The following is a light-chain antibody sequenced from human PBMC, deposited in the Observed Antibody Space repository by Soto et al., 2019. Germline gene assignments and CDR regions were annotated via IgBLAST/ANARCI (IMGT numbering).Light chain of an antibody. J-gene: IGKJ4*01. CDR1: QSVSSSS. CDR2: GAS. Sequence: EIVLTQSPGTLSLSPGERATLSCRASQSVSSSSLAWYRQKPGQSPRLLISGASKRATGIPDRFSGSGSGTDFSLTISRLAPEDYAVYYCQEYGTSPRLTFGGGTKVDIK. V-gene: IGKV3-20*01. CDR3: QEYGTSPRLT.